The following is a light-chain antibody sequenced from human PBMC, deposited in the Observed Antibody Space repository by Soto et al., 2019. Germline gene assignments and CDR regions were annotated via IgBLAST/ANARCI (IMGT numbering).Light chain of an antibody. CDR2: VAS. CDR1: QSVSNNY. Sequence: EIVLTQSPGTLSLSPGERATLFCRASQSVSNNYLAWYQQKRGQAPRLIISVASTRATAVPDRFSGSGSGTDFTLTINRVEPEDSAVYYGQQYGGSPRTFGGGTKLEIK. J-gene: IGKJ4*02. CDR3: QQYGGSPRT. V-gene: IGKV3-20*01.